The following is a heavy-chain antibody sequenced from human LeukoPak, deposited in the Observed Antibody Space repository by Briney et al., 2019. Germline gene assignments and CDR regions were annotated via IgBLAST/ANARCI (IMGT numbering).Heavy chain of an antibody. Sequence: QPGGSLRLSCAASGFTFSNSAMTRVRQAPGKGLEWVSGISGSGTSTNYADSVKGRFTISRDNSKNTLFLQMNSLRAEDTAVYYCAKGYYGSGSYDYWGQGTLATVSS. V-gene: IGHV3-23*01. J-gene: IGHJ4*02. CDR3: AKGYYGSGSYDY. CDR1: GFTFSNSA. CDR2: ISGSGTST. D-gene: IGHD3-10*01.